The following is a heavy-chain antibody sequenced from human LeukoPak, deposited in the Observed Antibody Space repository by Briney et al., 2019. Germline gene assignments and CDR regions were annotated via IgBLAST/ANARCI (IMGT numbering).Heavy chain of an antibody. CDR3: AREVDTAMVKDY. J-gene: IGHJ4*02. CDR2: INTDGSST. V-gene: IGHV3-74*01. D-gene: IGHD5-18*01. CDR1: GFTFSRYW. Sequence: GGSLRLSCEASGFTFSRYWMHWVRQAPGKGLVWVSRINTDGSSTSYADSVKGRFTISGDNAKNTLSLQMNSLRAEDTAVYYCAREVDTAMVKDYWGQGTLVTVSS.